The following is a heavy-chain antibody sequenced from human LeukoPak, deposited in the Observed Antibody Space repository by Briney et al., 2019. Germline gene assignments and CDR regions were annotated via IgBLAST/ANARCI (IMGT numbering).Heavy chain of an antibody. J-gene: IGHJ4*02. CDR2: ISWNSGSI. CDR3: AKEHYYDSSGTLDH. Sequence: GGSLRLSCAASGVTFDDYAMHWVRQAPGKGLEWVSGISWNSGSIAYADPVKGRFTISRDNAKNSLYLQMNSLRAEDTALYYCAKEHYYDSSGTLDHWGQGTLVTVSS. CDR1: GVTFDDYA. V-gene: IGHV3-9*01. D-gene: IGHD3-22*01.